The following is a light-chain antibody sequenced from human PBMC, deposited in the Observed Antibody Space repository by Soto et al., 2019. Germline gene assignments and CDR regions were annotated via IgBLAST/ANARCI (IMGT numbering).Light chain of an antibody. CDR2: RVS. V-gene: IGKV2-30*01. J-gene: IGKJ1*01. CDR1: QSLLYRDGNTY. Sequence: DVVLTRSPLSLPVTLGQPASISCKSSQSLLYRDGNTYLSWFHQRPGQSPRRLIYRVSNRDSGVPDRFSGSGSGTDFTLKISRVEAEDVGFYYCMQGTHWPPKTFGQGTKVEIK. CDR3: MQGTHWPPKT.